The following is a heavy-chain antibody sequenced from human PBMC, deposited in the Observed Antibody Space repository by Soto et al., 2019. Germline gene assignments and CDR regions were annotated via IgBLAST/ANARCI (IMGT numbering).Heavy chain of an antibody. V-gene: IGHV4-34*01. CDR1: GGSFSGWH. Sequence: QVQVQQWGAGLLKFSETLSLTCAVNGGSFSGWHWNWIRQPPGKGLEWIGEASHTGGTNYNPSLASRVTISVDSSRNQFSLKLTSVSAADTAVYYGARCWNLDVWGPGTTVIVFS. D-gene: IGHD1-1*01. CDR3: ARCWNLDV. CDR2: ASHTGGT. J-gene: IGHJ6*02.